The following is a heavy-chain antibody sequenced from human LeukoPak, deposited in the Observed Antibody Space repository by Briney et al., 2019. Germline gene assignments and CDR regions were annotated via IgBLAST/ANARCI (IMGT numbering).Heavy chain of an antibody. J-gene: IGHJ4*02. D-gene: IGHD6-19*01. V-gene: IGHV3-48*03. CDR2: ISSSCTTI. CDR3: ARDGGQRLVRSLGYYDY. CDR1: GFTFCSYE. Sequence: PGGTLRLSCAASGFTFCSYEMNWVRQAPGQGREWVSYISSSCTTIYYADSMKGRFTISRDNAKNSLYLQMNSPRAEDTAVYYCARDGGQRLVRSLGYYDYWGQGTLVTVSS.